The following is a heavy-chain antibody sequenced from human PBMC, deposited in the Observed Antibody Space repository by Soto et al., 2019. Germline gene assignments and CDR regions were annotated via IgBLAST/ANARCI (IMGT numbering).Heavy chain of an antibody. J-gene: IGHJ4*02. CDR1: GGTFSSYA. V-gene: IGHV1-69*13. CDR3: ASSKAGTNTIEEIFGTYYFDY. CDR2: IIPIFGTA. Sequence: GASVKVSCKASGGTFSSYAISWVRQAPGQGLEWMGGIIPIFGTANYAQKFQGRVTITADESTSTAYMELSSLRSEDTAVYYCASSKAGTNTIEEIFGTYYFDYWGQGTLVTVSS. D-gene: IGHD3-3*01.